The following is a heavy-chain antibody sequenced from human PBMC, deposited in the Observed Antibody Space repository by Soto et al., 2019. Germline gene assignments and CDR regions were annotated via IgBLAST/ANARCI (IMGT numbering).Heavy chain of an antibody. V-gene: IGHV4-61*01. CDR1: AGSVSSDKYF. D-gene: IGHD6-13*01. CDR2: ISNSGST. Sequence: SETLSLTCTVSAGSVSSDKYFWSWIRQPPGMGLEWIGFISNSGSTNYNPSLKSRVTISIDTSKNQFSLKLSSVTAADTAVYYCASSKQLVPLHWGQGTLVTVSS. J-gene: IGHJ4*02. CDR3: ASSKQLVPLH.